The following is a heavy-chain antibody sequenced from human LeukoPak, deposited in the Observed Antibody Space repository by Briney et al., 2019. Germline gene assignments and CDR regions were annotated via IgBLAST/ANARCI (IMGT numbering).Heavy chain of an antibody. CDR1: GGSFSDYY. V-gene: IGHV4-34*01. CDR3: AREQSGSYANY. Sequence: SETLSLTCAVYGGSFSDYYWSWIRQPPGKGLEWIGSIYYSGSTYYDPSLKSRVTISVDTSKNQFSLKLTSVTAADTAVYFCAREQSGSYANYWGQGTLVTVSS. D-gene: IGHD3-16*01. CDR2: IYYSGST. J-gene: IGHJ4*02.